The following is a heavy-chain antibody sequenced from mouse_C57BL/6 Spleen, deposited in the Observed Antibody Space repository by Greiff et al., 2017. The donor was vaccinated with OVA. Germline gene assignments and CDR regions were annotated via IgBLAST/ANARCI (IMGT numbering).Heavy chain of an antibody. CDR2: IYPGSGST. D-gene: IGHD4-1*01. Sequence: QVQLQQPGAVLVKPGASVKMSCKASGYTFTSYWITWVKQRPGQGLEWIGDIYPGSGSTNYNEKFKSKATLTVDTSSSTAYMQLSSLTSEDSAVYYCARVGRGYYAMDYWGQGTSVTVSS. CDR1: GYTFTSYW. V-gene: IGHV1-55*01. CDR3: ARVGRGYYAMDY. J-gene: IGHJ4*01.